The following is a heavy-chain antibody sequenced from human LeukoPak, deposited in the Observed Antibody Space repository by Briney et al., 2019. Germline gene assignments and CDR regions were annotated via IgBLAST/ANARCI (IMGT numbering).Heavy chain of an antibody. D-gene: IGHD6-13*01. Sequence: ASVKVSCKASGYTFTSYDINWVRQATGQGLEGMGWMNHNSGNTGYAHKFQGRVTMTRNTSISTAYLELSSLRSEDTAVYYCARAGLRAAAGTAPNYWGQGTLVTVSS. CDR1: GYTFTSYD. CDR2: MNHNSGNT. J-gene: IGHJ4*02. CDR3: ARAGLRAAAGTAPNY. V-gene: IGHV1-8*01.